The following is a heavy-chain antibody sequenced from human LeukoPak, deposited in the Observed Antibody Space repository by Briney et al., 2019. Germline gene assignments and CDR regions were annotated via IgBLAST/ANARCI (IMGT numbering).Heavy chain of an antibody. D-gene: IGHD6-19*01. Sequence: ASVKVSCKASGYTFTSYGISWVRQAPGQGLEWMGWISAYNGNTNYAQKLQGRVTMTTDTSTSTAYMELRSLRSDDTAVYYCAREGHIAVAGRGFDYWGQGTLVTVSS. CDR2: ISAYNGNT. V-gene: IGHV1-18*01. CDR1: GYTFTSYG. J-gene: IGHJ4*02. CDR3: AREGHIAVAGRGFDY.